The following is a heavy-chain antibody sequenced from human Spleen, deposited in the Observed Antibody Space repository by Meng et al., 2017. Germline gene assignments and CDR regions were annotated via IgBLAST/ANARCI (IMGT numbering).Heavy chain of an antibody. J-gene: IGHJ6*02. CDR2: IYYSGST. CDR1: GGSISSSSNYY. V-gene: IGHV4-39*02. CDR3: ASGRGYDLFVYNLLWTYGMDV. D-gene: IGHD5-12*01. Sequence: GSLRLSCTVSGGSISSSSNYYWGWIRQPPGKGLEWIGNIYYSGSTFYNPSLKSRVSISMDTSKNHFSLKLSSVTAADTAVYYCASGRGYDLFVYNLLWTYGMDVWGQGTTVTVSS.